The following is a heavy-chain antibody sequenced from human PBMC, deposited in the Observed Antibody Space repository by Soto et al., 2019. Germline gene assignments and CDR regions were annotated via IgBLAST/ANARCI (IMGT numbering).Heavy chain of an antibody. V-gene: IGHV3-33*01. CDR3: ARVLCSSTSCYLYYYYGMDV. Sequence: PGGSLRLSCAASGFTFSSYGMHWARQAPGKGLEWVAVIWYDGSNKYYADSVKGRFTISRDNSKNTLYLQMNSLRAEDTAVYYCARVLCSSTSCYLYYYYGMDVWRQGTTVTVSS. CDR1: GFTFSSYG. CDR2: IWYDGSNK. J-gene: IGHJ6*02. D-gene: IGHD2-2*01.